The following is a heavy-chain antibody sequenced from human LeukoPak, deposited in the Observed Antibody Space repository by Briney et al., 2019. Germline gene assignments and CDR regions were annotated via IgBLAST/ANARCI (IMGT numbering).Heavy chain of an antibody. J-gene: IGHJ6*02. V-gene: IGHV3-23*01. CDR2: LGRSGEYK. CDR1: GFRFSDYS. Sequence: GGSLRPSCAASGFRFSDYSMSWVRQAPGKGLEWVAGLGRSGEYKYYADSVKGRFTISRDNSKDTVSLQMNSLRAEDSAIYFSAKDRPCETCMPMDAWGQGTTVTVSS. CDR3: AKDRPCETCMPMDA. D-gene: IGHD2-2*01.